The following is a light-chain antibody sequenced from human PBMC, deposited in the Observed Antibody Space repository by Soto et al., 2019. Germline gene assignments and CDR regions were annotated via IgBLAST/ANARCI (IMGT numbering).Light chain of an antibody. V-gene: IGKV3-15*01. CDR2: GAS. CDR3: QQYNNWPYT. CDR1: QSVSSN. Sequence: EIVMTQSPATLSVSPGERATLSCRASQSVSSNLAWYQQKPGQAPRLLIYGASTRATGIPARFSGSRSGTEFTLTISSLQSDEFAVYYCQQYNNWPYTFGQGTKLEIK. J-gene: IGKJ2*01.